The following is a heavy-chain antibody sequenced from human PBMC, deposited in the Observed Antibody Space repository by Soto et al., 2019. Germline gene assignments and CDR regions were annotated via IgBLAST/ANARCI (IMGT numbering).Heavy chain of an antibody. V-gene: IGHV3-23*01. CDR3: AKVPDYGDYYYYYYGMDV. J-gene: IGHJ6*02. D-gene: IGHD4-17*01. CDR2: ISGSGGST. CDR1: GFTFSSYA. Sequence: PWGSLRFSCAASGFTFSSYAMSWVRQAPGKGLEWVSAISGSGGSTYYADSVKGRFTISRDNSKNTLYLQMNSLRAEDTAVYYCAKVPDYGDYYYYYYGMDVWGQGTTVTVSS.